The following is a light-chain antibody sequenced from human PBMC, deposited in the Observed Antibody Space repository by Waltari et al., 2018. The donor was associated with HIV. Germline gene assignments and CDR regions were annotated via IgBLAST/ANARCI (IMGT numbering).Light chain of an antibody. V-gene: IGLV2-14*01. CDR3: SSYASTSTRV. CDR1: SNDVGGYKY. CDR2: EVS. Sequence: QSALTQPASVSGSPGQSLTISCTGTSNDVGGYKYVSWYQQHPGKAPEVVIYEVSNRPTGVANRFSGSKSGKTASLTISGLQAEDEADYYCSSYASTSTRVFGGGTKLTVL. J-gene: IGLJ3*02.